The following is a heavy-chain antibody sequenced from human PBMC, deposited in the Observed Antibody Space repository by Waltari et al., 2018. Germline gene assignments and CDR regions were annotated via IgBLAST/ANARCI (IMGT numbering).Heavy chain of an antibody. D-gene: IGHD2-21*01. Sequence: QVQLQESGPGLVKPSETLSLTCTVSGGSISSYYWSWIRQPPGKGLEWIGYIYYSGSTNYNPSLKSRVTISVDTSKNQVSLKLSSVTAADTAVYYCARAPGCGGDCYSVGNPWTKTYYMDVWGKGTTVTVSS. CDR2: IYYSGST. J-gene: IGHJ6*03. CDR1: GGSISSYY. CDR3: ARAPGCGGDCYSVGNPWTKTYYMDV. V-gene: IGHV4-59*01.